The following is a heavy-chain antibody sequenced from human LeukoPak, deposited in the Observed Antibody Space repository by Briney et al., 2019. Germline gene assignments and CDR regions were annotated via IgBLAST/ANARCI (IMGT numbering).Heavy chain of an antibody. Sequence: GGSLRLSCAASGFTFSSYSMNWVRQAPGKGLEWVSSISSSSSYIYYADSVKGRFTISRDNAKNTLYLQMNSLRAEDTAVYYCARSQGVAISYWGQGTLVTVSS. D-gene: IGHD3-3*01. CDR1: GFTFSSYS. CDR2: ISSSSSYI. J-gene: IGHJ4*02. CDR3: ARSQGVAISY. V-gene: IGHV3-21*01.